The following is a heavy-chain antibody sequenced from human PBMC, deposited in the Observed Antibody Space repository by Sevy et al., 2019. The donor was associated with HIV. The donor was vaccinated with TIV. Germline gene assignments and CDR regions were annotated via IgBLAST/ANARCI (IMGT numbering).Heavy chain of an antibody. CDR1: GYTFTSYD. CDR2: MNPNRGNT. CDR3: ARGLTYFYDSSSYAFDV. D-gene: IGHD3-22*01. J-gene: IGHJ3*01. Sequence: ASVKVSCKASGYTFTSYDINWVRQASGQGLEWMGWMNPNRGNTGYAQKFQERLTITRNTSIATAYMELSSLRSEDTTLYYCARGLTYFYDSSSYAFDVWGQGTTVTVSS. V-gene: IGHV1-8*03.